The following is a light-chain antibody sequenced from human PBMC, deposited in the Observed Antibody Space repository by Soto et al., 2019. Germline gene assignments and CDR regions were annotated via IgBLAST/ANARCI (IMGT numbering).Light chain of an antibody. V-gene: IGLV2-8*01. J-gene: IGLJ2*01. CDR2: EVS. Sequence: QSALTQPPSASGSPGQSVTISCTGTSSDVGGYNYVSWYQQHPGKAPKLIIYEVSKRPSGVPDRFSASTSANTASLTVSGHQADDEADYCCTSFAGRIHVVFGGGTKLTVL. CDR3: TSFAGRIHVV. CDR1: SSDVGGYNY.